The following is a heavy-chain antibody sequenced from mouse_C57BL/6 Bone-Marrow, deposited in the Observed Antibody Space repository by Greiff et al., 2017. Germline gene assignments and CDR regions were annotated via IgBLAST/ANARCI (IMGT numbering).Heavy chain of an antibody. Sequence: VQLKESGGGLVQPGGSLKLSCAASGFTFSDYYMYWVRQTPEKRLEWVAYISNGGGSTYYPDTVKGRFTISSDNAKNTLYLQSSRLKSEDTAMYYCARRGYEGYYDYAIDYWGQGTSVTVSS. D-gene: IGHD2-3*01. CDR1: GFTFSDYY. J-gene: IGHJ4*01. V-gene: IGHV5-12*01. CDR2: ISNGGGST. CDR3: ARRGYEGYYDYAIDY.